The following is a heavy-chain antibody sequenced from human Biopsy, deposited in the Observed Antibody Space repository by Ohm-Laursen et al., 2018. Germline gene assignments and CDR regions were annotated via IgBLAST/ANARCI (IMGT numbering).Heavy chain of an antibody. V-gene: IGHV1-69*04. D-gene: IGHD3-3*01. CDR1: GGPSSNYA. CDR2: IVPILGHL. J-gene: IGHJ4*02. CDR3: AADADGYYTEFDY. Sequence: ASVKVSCKASGGPSSNYAFSWVRQAPGQGLEWVGRIVPILGHLNYAQRFQGRVSITADKSTTYVYMELSRLTSGDTAVYYCAADADGYYTEFDYWGPGTLATVSS.